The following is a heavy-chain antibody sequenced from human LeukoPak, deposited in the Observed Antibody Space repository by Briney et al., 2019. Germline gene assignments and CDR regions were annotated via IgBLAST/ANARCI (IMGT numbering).Heavy chain of an antibody. Sequence: GGSLRPSCAASGFTFSNYWMHWVRQAPGEGLVWVSLINSDGSSTNYADSVKGRFTISRDNAKNTLYLQMNSLRAEDTAVYYCARGQPGYSSSWYQSWGQGTLVTVSS. CDR2: INSDGSST. CDR1: GFTFSNYW. V-gene: IGHV3-74*01. CDR3: ARGQPGYSSSWYQS. J-gene: IGHJ5*02. D-gene: IGHD6-13*01.